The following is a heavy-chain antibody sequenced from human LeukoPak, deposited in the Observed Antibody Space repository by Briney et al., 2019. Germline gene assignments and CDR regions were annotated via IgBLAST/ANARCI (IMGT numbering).Heavy chain of an antibody. J-gene: IGHJ4*02. D-gene: IGHD4-17*01. CDR1: GFTFDDYA. CDR3: AKGDYELLFPLSYY. V-gene: IGHV3-9*01. CDR2: INWNSGSI. Sequence: PGRSLRLSCAASGFTFDDYAMHWVRHAPGKGLEWVSGINWNSGSIDNADSVKGRFTLSRDNAKKSLYLQMNSPRAEDTALYYRAKGDYELLFPLSYYWRQGTLVTVSS.